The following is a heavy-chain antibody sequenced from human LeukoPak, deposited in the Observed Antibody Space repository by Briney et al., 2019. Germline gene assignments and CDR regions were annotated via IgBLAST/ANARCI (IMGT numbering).Heavy chain of an antibody. CDR3: AKDSSSGTYFDY. CDR1: GFTFSTYD. J-gene: IGHJ4*02. D-gene: IGHD1-26*01. CDR2: ISGSGGST. V-gene: IGHV3-23*01. Sequence: HPGGSLRLSCAVSGFTFSTYDMSWVRQAPGKGLEWDSAISGSGGSTYYADSVKGRFTISRDNSKNTLYLQLKSLRAEDTAVYYCAKDSSSGTYFDYWGQGTLVTVSS.